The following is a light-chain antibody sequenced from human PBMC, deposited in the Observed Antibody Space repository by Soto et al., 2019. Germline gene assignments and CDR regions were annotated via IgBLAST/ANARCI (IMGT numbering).Light chain of an antibody. V-gene: IGLV2-14*03. Sequence: QSALTQPASVSGSPGQSITVSCTGTSSDVGGYIYVSWYQQHPGKAPRLLIYDVTNRPSGVSNRFSGSKSGNTASLTISGLQAEDEADYYCSSYRRGSTYVFGTGTKLTVL. CDR2: DVT. J-gene: IGLJ1*01. CDR3: SSYRRGSTYV. CDR1: SSDVGGYIY.